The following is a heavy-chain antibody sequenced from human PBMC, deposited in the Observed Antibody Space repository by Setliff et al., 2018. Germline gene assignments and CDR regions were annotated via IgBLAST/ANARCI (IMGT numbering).Heavy chain of an antibody. V-gene: IGHV3-23*01. Sequence: GGSLRLSCAVSGFTFSSYAMSWVRQAPGKGLEWVSAISGSGGSTYYADSVQGRFTISRDNHKNTLHLQMNSLRVEDTAIYYCAKSPHDFWSGRVFFDYWGQGMLVTVSS. J-gene: IGHJ4*01. CDR1: GFTFSSYA. CDR2: ISGSGGST. CDR3: AKSPHDFWSGRVFFDY. D-gene: IGHD3-3*01.